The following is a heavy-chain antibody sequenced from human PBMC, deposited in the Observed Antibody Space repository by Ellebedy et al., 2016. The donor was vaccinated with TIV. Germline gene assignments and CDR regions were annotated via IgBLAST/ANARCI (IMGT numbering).Heavy chain of an antibody. J-gene: IGHJ4*02. CDR1: GFTFSDYY. CDR2: ISSSGSTI. CDR3: AKEPGGEPFGVANGPLDY. V-gene: IGHV3-11*04. Sequence: GESLKISXAASGFTFSDYYMSWIRQAPGKGLEWVSYISSSGSTIYYADSVKGRFTISRDNAKNSLYLQMNSLRAEDTAVYYCAKEPGGEPFGVANGPLDYWGQGTLVTVSS. D-gene: IGHD3-3*01.